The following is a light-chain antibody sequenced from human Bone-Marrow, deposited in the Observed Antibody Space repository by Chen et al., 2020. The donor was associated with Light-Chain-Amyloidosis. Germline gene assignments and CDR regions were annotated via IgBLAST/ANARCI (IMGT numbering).Light chain of an antibody. CDR1: QSVGSSY. CDR3: QQYGSSPPAT. V-gene: IGKV3-20*01. CDR2: GAS. J-gene: IGKJ1*01. Sequence: EIVLTQSPGTLSFSPGERATLSCRASQSVGSSYLAWYQQKPGQAPRLLIYGASSRATGIPDRFSGGGSGTDFTLTISRLEPEDFAVYYCQQYGSSPPATFGQGTKVEIK.